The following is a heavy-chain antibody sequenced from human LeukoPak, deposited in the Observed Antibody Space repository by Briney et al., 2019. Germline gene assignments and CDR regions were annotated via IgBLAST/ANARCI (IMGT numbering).Heavy chain of an antibody. Sequence: ASVKVSCKVSGYTLTELSMHWVRQAPGKGLEWMGGFDPEDGETIYAQKFPGRVTMTEDTSTDTAYMELSSLRSGDTAVYYCATVPIRITMIDQGIWGQGTMVTVSS. CDR3: ATVPIRITMIDQGI. CDR2: FDPEDGET. J-gene: IGHJ3*02. V-gene: IGHV1-24*01. D-gene: IGHD3-22*01. CDR1: GYTLTELS.